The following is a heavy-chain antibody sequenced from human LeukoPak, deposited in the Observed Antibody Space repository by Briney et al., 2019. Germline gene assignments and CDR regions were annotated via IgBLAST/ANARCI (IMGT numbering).Heavy chain of an antibody. CDR3: ARGRVDYYDSSGYIFDY. CDR1: GYTFTSYG. CDR2: ISAYNDNT. V-gene: IGHV1-18*01. Sequence: GASVKVSCKASGYTFTSYGISWVRQAPGQGLEWMGWISAYNDNTNYAQKLQGRVTMTTDTSTSTAYMELRSLRSDDTAVYYCARGRVDYYDSSGYIFDYWGQGTLVTVSS. J-gene: IGHJ4*02. D-gene: IGHD3-22*01.